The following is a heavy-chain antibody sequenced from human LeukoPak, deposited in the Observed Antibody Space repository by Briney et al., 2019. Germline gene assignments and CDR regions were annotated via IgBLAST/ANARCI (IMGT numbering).Heavy chain of an antibody. Sequence: GASVKVSCKASGYTFTGYYTHWVRQAPGQGLEWMGWINPNSGGTNYAQKFQGRVTMTRDTSISTAYMELSRLRSDDTAVYYCARGPDGMATIGLWFGYWGQGTLVTVSS. CDR3: ARGPDGMATIGLWFGY. D-gene: IGHD5-24*01. V-gene: IGHV1-2*02. CDR2: INPNSGGT. J-gene: IGHJ4*02. CDR1: GYTFTGYY.